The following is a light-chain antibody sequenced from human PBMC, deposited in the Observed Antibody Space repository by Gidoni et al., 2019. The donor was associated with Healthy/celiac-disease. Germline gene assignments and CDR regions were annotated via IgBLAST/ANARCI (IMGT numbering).Light chain of an antibody. CDR2: QDS. V-gene: IGLV3-1*01. Sequence: SYELTQPPSVSVSPGQTASITCSGDKLGDKYACWYQQKPGQSPVLVIYQDSKRSSGIPERFSGSNSGNTATLTISGTQAMDEADYYCQAWDSSPLFGGGTKLTVL. CDR3: QAWDSSPL. CDR1: KLGDKY. J-gene: IGLJ2*01.